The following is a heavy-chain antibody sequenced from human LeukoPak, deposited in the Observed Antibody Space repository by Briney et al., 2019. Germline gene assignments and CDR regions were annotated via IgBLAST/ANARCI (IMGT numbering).Heavy chain of an antibody. CDR2: MNPNSGNT. Sequence: ASVKVSCKASGYTFTSYDINWVRQATGQGLEWMGWMNPNSGNTGYAQKFQGRVTMTRNTSISTAYMELSSLRSEDTAVYYCARPMVRGELYYYYGMDVWGQGTTVTVSS. CDR3: ARPMVRGELYYYYGMDV. V-gene: IGHV1-8*01. CDR1: GYTFTSYD. J-gene: IGHJ6*02. D-gene: IGHD3-10*01.